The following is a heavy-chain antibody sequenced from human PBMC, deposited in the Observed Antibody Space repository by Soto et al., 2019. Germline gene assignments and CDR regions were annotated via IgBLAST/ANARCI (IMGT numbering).Heavy chain of an antibody. Sequence: ASVKVSCKASGYTLTGFHIDWVRQAPGQGLEWMGWINPNGGGRNYAQKFQGWVTMTRDTSISTAYMELSRLKSDDTAVYYCARGSVGPTTDFDYWGQGTLVTVSS. CDR1: GYTLTGFH. V-gene: IGHV1-2*04. J-gene: IGHJ4*02. CDR2: INPNGGGR. D-gene: IGHD1-26*01. CDR3: ARGSVGPTTDFDY.